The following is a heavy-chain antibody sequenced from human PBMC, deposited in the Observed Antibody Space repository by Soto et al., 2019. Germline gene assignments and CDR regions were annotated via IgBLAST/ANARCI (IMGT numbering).Heavy chain of an antibody. V-gene: IGHV4-4*07. J-gene: IGHJ5*02. D-gene: IGHD1-1*01. CDR3: VRDGTKTLRDWFDP. CDR1: GASISGYY. CDR2: IYATGTT. Sequence: QVQLQESGPGLVKPSETLSLTCTVSGASISGYYWSWIRKSAGKGLEWIGGIYATGTTDYNPSPKSRVMMSVDTSKKQFSLRLRSVTAADTAVYYCVRDGTKTLRDWFDPWGQGISVTVSS.